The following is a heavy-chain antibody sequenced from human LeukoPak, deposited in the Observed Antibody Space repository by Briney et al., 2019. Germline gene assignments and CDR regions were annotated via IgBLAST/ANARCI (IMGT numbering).Heavy chain of an antibody. CDR1: GGTFSSYA. V-gene: IGHV1-69*13. CDR2: IIPIFGTA. Sequence: GASVKVSCKASGGTFSSYAISWVRQAPGQGLEWMGGIIPIFGTANYAQKFQGRVTITADESTSTAYMELSSLRSEDTAVYYCARGSSLLYAFDIWGQGTMVTVSS. CDR3: ARGSSLLYAFDI. J-gene: IGHJ3*02.